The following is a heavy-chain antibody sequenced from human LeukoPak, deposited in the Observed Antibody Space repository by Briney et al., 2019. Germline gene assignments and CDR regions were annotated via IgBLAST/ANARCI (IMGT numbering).Heavy chain of an antibody. CDR1: GFTFSNAW. V-gene: IGHV3-15*01. Sequence: GGSLRLSCAASGFTFSNAWMTWVRQAPGKGLEWVGRIRSNADGGTTDYAAPVNARFIISRDDSKNTLYLHMDSLKTEDTAVYYCTTQIGDYWGQGTLVTVSS. J-gene: IGHJ4*02. CDR2: IRSNADGGTT. CDR3: TTQIGDY. D-gene: IGHD3-10*01.